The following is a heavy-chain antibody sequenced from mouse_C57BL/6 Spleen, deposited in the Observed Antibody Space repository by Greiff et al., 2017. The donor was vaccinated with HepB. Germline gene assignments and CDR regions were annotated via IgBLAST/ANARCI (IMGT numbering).Heavy chain of an antibody. CDR1: GYSITSGYY. CDR2: ISYDGSN. Sequence: EVKLQESGPGLVKPSQSLSLTCSVTGYSITSGYYWNWIRQFPGNKLEWMGYISYDGSNNYNPSLKNRISITRDTSKNQFFLKLNSVTTEDTATYYCAREGPVAWFAYWGQRTLVTVSA. J-gene: IGHJ3*01. CDR3: AREGPVAWFAY. V-gene: IGHV3-6*01.